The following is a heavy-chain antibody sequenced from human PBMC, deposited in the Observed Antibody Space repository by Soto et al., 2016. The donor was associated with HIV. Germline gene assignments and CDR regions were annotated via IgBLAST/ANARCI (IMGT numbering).Heavy chain of an antibody. CDR3: ARDRSFWSGSLYY. Sequence: EVQLVESGGGLVQPGGSLRLSCAASGFNLSTYWMHWVRQTPGKGLMWVSRINSDGSNTRYADSVKGRFTISRDNAKNTVYLQMDSLRADDTAVYYCARDRSFWSGSLYYWGQGTLVTVSS. J-gene: IGHJ4*02. CDR2: INSDGSNT. D-gene: IGHD3-3*01. CDR1: GFNLSTYW. V-gene: IGHV3-74*01.